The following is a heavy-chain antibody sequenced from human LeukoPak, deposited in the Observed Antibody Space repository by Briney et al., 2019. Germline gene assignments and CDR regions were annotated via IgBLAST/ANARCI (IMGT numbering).Heavy chain of an antibody. CDR3: ARDEYHSSWQGSNFDY. Sequence: GGSLRLSCAASGFTFSGSAMHWVRQTSGKGLEWVSAISGSGGSTYYADSVKGRFTISRDNSKNTLYLQMDSLRDEDTAVYYCARDEYHSSWQGSNFDYWGQGTLVTVSS. CDR1: GFTFSGSA. CDR2: ISGSGGST. D-gene: IGHD2-2*01. J-gene: IGHJ4*02. V-gene: IGHV3-23*01.